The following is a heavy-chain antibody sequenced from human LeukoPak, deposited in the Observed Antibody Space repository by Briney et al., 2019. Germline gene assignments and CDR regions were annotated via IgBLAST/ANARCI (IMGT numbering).Heavy chain of an antibody. J-gene: IGHJ5*02. CDR1: GGSISSSSW. Sequence: PSGTLSLTCAVSGGSISSSSWWSWVRQPPGKGLEWIGEIYHSGSTNYNPSLKSRVTITVDKSKKQFSLKLSSVTAADTAVYYCARTLTTDNWFDPWGQGTLVTVSS. CDR3: ARTLTTDNWFDP. D-gene: IGHD3-3*01. V-gene: IGHV4-4*02. CDR2: IYHSGST.